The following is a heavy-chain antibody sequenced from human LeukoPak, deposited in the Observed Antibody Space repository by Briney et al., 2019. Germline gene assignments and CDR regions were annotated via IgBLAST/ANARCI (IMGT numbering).Heavy chain of an antibody. CDR1: GGSFSGYY. J-gene: IGHJ2*01. V-gene: IGHV4-34*01. CDR3: ARPHPPTVTTPYWYFGL. Sequence: SETLSLTCAVYGGSFSGYYWSWIRQPPGKGLEWIGEINHSGSTNYNPSLKSRVTISVDTSKNQFSLKLSSVTAADTAVYYCARPHPPTVTTPYWYFGLRGHGTLVAVSS. CDR2: INHSGST. D-gene: IGHD4-17*01.